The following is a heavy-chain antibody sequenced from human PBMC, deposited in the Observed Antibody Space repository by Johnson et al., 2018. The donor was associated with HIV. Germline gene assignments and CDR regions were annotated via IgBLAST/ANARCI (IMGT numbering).Heavy chain of an antibody. Sequence: QVQLVESGGGVVQPGRSLRLSCAASGFTFSSYAMHWVRQAPAKGLEWVAVISYDGSDKDYADSVKGRFIISRDNSKNMTNLQMNGLSGEDTADYYCVRDQGSGWPTNAFDIWGQGTRVTVSS. D-gene: IGHD6-19*01. CDR1: GFTFSSYA. V-gene: IGHV3-30*04. CDR2: ISYDGSDK. J-gene: IGHJ3*02. CDR3: VRDQGSGWPTNAFDI.